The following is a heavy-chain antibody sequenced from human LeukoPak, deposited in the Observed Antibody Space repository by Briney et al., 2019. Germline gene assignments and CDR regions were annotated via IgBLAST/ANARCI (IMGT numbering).Heavy chain of an antibody. CDR2: ISSNGGST. Sequence: GGSLRLSCAASGFTFSSYAMHWVRQAPGKGLEYVSAISSNGGSTYYANSVKGRFTISRDNSKNTLYLQMGSLRAEDMAVYYCARVTSLRYCSGGSCYSGYWFDPWGQGTLVTVSS. CDR1: GFTFSSYA. D-gene: IGHD2-15*01. V-gene: IGHV3-64*01. CDR3: ARVTSLRYCSGGSCYSGYWFDP. J-gene: IGHJ5*02.